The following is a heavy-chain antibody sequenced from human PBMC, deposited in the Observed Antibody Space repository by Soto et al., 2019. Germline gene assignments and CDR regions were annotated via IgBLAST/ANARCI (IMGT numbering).Heavy chain of an antibody. V-gene: IGHV1-18*01. J-gene: IGHJ6*01. CDR3: ARVAITLFRGVSFYSYYGMDV. Sequence: QVQLVQSGAEVKKPGASVKVSCRASGYTFTSYGIIWVRQAPGQGLEWMGWISAYNGNTNYAQKLQGRVHMTTDTSTSTAYMELRSLRSDDTSVYYCARVAITLFRGVSFYSYYGMDVW. D-gene: IGHD3-10*01. CDR2: ISAYNGNT. CDR1: GYTFTSYG.